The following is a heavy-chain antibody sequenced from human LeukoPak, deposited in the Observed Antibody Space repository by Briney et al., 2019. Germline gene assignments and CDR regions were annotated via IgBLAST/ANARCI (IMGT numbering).Heavy chain of an antibody. CDR3: AKGLYYYYASGSYTLDF. D-gene: IGHD3-10*01. CDR1: GFTFTTYA. Sequence: GGSLRLSCAASGFTFTTYAMTWVRQAPGKGLELVSSINGADTGTNYADSVKGRFTISRDNSKNTLYLQMSSLRAEDTAVYYCAKGLYYYYASGSYTLDFWGQGTQVTVSS. CDR2: INGADTGT. J-gene: IGHJ4*02. V-gene: IGHV3-23*01.